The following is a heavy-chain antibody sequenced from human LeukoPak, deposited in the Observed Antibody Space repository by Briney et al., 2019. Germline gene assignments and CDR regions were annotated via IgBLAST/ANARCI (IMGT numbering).Heavy chain of an antibody. J-gene: IGHJ1*01. CDR2: IRSQTAGGTT. V-gene: IGHV3-15*07. CDR3: AHGSAQYYEY. Sequence: GGSLRLSCAVSGLTHSNVWMNWVRQAPGKGLEWVGRIRSQTAGGTTDFAAPVKGRFSISRDDSKNSLYLQMNSLTSEDTAVYYCAHGSAQYYEYWGQGTLVTVSS. D-gene: IGHD2-15*01. CDR1: GLTHSNVW.